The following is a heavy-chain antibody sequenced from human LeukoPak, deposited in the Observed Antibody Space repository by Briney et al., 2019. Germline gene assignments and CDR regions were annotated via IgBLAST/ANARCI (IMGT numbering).Heavy chain of an antibody. Sequence: GGSLRLSCAASGFTFDDYGMSWVRQAPGKGLEWVSYISSSSSTIYYADSVKGRFTISRDNAKNSLYLQMNSLRAEDTAVYYCATGRSYYDSSGYYYTTGADYWGQGILVTVSS. CDR3: ATGRSYYDSSGYYYTTGADY. CDR2: ISSSSSTI. CDR1: GFTFDDYG. V-gene: IGHV3-48*01. D-gene: IGHD3-22*01. J-gene: IGHJ4*02.